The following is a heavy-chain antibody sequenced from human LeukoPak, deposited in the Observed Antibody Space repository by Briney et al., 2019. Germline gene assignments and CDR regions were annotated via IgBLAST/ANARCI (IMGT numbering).Heavy chain of an antibody. CDR3: AREVQLERLGFGKEGSAFDY. J-gene: IGHJ4*02. CDR1: GFTFFSYT. Sequence: PGRSLRLSCAASGFTFFSYTMNWVRQAPGKGLEWVSFISSSSSYIYYADSVKGRFTISRDNAKNSLYLQMNSLRAEDTAVYYCAREVQLERLGFGKEGSAFDYWGQGTLVTVSS. D-gene: IGHD1-1*01. CDR2: ISSSSSYI. V-gene: IGHV3-21*01.